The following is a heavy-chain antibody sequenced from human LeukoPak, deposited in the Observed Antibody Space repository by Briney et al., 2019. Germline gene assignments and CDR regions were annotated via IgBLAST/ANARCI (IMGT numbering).Heavy chain of an antibody. CDR2: ISAYNGNT. CDR1: GYTFTGYY. V-gene: IGHV1-18*04. J-gene: IGHJ4*02. CDR3: ARGGHYGEDYFDY. Sequence: ASVKVSCKASGYTFTGYYMHWVRQAPGQGLEWMGWISAYNGNTNYVQKLQGRVTMTTDTSTSTAYMELRSLRSDDTAVYYCARGGHYGEDYFDYWGQGTLVTVSS. D-gene: IGHD4-17*01.